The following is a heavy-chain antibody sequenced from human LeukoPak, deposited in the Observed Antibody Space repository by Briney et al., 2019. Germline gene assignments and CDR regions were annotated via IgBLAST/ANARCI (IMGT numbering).Heavy chain of an antibody. D-gene: IGHD5-24*01. CDR1: GFTFSSYG. Sequence: GGSLRLSCAASGFTFSSYGMHWVRQAPGKGLEWVAVISYEGIDKFYADSVKGRFTMSRDNSKNTLYLQMNSLRIEDTAVYYCAKAVEMSTARLGADSWGQGTLVTVSS. J-gene: IGHJ4*02. V-gene: IGHV3-30*18. CDR3: AKAVEMSTARLGADS. CDR2: ISYEGIDK.